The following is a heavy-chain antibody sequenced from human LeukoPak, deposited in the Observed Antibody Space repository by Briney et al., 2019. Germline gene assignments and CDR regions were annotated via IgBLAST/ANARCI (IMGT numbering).Heavy chain of an antibody. J-gene: IGHJ5*02. V-gene: IGHV1-18*01. CDR3: ARDSSTGAKFDP. CDR2: ISAYNGNT. Sequence: VASVKVSCKASGYTFTSYGISWVRQAPGQGLEWMGWISAYNGNTNYTQKLQGRVTMTTDTSTSTAYMELRSLKSGATAAYYSARDSSTGAKFDPWGQGTLVTVSS. D-gene: IGHD6-6*01. CDR1: GYTFTSYG.